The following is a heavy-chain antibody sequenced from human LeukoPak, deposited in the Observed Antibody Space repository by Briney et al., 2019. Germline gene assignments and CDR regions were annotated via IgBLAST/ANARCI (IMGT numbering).Heavy chain of an antibody. D-gene: IGHD6-6*01. CDR2: IYYSGST. V-gene: IGHV4-39*01. J-gene: IGHJ4*02. CDR1: GGSISSSSYD. CDR3: ARHRMRSSYDY. Sequence: SETLSLTCTVSGGSISSSSYDWGWIRQPPGKGLEWIGSIYYSGSTYYNPSLKSRVTISVDTSKNQFSLKLSSVTAADTAVYYCARHRMRSSYDYWGQGTLVTVSS.